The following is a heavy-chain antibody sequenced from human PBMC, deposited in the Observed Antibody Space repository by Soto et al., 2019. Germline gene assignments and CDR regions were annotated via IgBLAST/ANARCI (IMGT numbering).Heavy chain of an antibody. CDR3: XXXXXXXXXXHFDY. CDR1: GGTFXSYX. V-gene: IGHV1-69*12. J-gene: IGHJ4*02. CDR2: IIPIFGTA. Sequence: QVQLVQSGAEVKKPGSSXXVXXXASGGTFXSYXIXWVRQAPGQGLEWMGGIIPIFGTANYAQKFQGRVTITADESTSTAYMELSSLRSEDTXVXXXXXXXXXXXXXHFDYWGQGTLVTVSS.